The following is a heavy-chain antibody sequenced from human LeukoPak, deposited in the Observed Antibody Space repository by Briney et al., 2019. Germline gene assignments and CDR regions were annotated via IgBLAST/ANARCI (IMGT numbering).Heavy chain of an antibody. Sequence: PGGSLRLSCAASGFTFSSFYMSWVRQAPGKGLEWVANIKGDESEKYYVDSMKGRFTISRDNAKNSLYLQMNSLRAEDTAVYYCAKEGTITAYNFDYWGQGTLVTVSS. J-gene: IGHJ4*02. V-gene: IGHV3-7*05. D-gene: IGHD5-12*01. CDR2: IKGDESEK. CDR1: GFTFSSFY. CDR3: AKEGTITAYNFDY.